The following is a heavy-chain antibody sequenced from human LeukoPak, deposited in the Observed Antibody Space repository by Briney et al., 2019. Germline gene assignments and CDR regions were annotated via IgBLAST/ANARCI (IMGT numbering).Heavy chain of an antibody. Sequence: SETLSLTCTVSGGSIGSDYWTWIRQPPGKGLEYIGYIYYTGGTNYNPSLKSRVTISVDTSKNQFSLQLSSVTAADTAVYFCAKYGNSGWVIDNWGQGTLVTVSS. V-gene: IGHV4-59*08. J-gene: IGHJ4*02. D-gene: IGHD6-19*01. CDR3: AKYGNSGWVIDN. CDR2: IYYTGGT. CDR1: GGSIGSDY.